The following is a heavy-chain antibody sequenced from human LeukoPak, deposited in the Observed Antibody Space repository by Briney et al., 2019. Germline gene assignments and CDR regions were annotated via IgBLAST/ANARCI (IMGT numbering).Heavy chain of an antibody. CDR1: GYTFTSYD. J-gene: IGHJ5*02. V-gene: IGHV1-8*03. D-gene: IGHD3-9*01. Sequence: ASVKVSCKASGYTFTSYDINWVRQATGQGLEWMGWMNPNSGNTGYAQKFQGRVTITRNTSISTAYMELRSLRSDDTAVYYCARVNYDILTGHRGNWFDPWGQGTLVTVSS. CDR2: MNPNSGNT. CDR3: ARVNYDILTGHRGNWFDP.